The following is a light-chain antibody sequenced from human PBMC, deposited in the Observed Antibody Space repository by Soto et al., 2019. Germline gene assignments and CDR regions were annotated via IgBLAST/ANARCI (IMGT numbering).Light chain of an antibody. CDR1: SSNIGAGYD. CDR3: QSYDSSLSGSV. Sequence: QSVLTQPPSVSGAPGQRVIISCTRSSSNIGAGYDVHWYQQLPGTAPKLLIYGNNNRPSGVPDRFSGSKSGTSASLAITGLQAEDEADYYCQSYDSSLSGSVFGGGTKLTVL. J-gene: IGLJ3*02. CDR2: GNN. V-gene: IGLV1-40*01.